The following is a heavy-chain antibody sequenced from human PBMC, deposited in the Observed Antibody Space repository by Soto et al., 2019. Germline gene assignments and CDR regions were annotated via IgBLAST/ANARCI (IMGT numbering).Heavy chain of an antibody. CDR3: ARDANYYAYYYMDV. CDR2: VSSSGATI. Sequence: QVQLVESGGGLVKPGGSLRLSCAASGFTFSDYYMSWIRQAPGKGLEWVSYVSSSGATIYYAGSVKGRFTFSRDNANNSVYLQMNSLRAEDTAVYYCARDANYYAYYYMDVWGKGTTVTVSS. V-gene: IGHV3-11*01. CDR1: GFTFSDYY. J-gene: IGHJ6*03.